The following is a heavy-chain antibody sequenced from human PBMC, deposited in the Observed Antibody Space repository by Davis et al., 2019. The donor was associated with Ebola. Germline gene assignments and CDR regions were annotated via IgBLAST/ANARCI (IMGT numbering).Heavy chain of an antibody. CDR1: GFTFSSYA. V-gene: IGHV3-23*01. CDR2: ISGSGSST. CDR3: ARDPAIVGAPPDAFDI. J-gene: IGHJ3*02. D-gene: IGHD1-26*01. Sequence: GESLKISCAASGFTFSSYAMSWVRQAPGKGLEWVSGISGSGSSTYYADSVKGRFTISRDNAKNSLYLQMNSLRAEDTAVYYCARDPAIVGAPPDAFDIWGQGTMVTVSS.